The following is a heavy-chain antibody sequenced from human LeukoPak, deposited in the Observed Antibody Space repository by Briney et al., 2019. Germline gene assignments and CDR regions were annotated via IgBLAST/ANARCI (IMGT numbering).Heavy chain of an antibody. CDR2: ISWNSGSI. J-gene: IGHJ4*02. Sequence: GGSLRLSCAASGFTFDDYAMHWVRQAPGKGLEWVSGISWNSGSIGYADPVKGRFTISRDNAKNSLYLQMNSLRAEDTALYYCAKDPTESFQASGYLYYFDYWGQGTLVTVSS. V-gene: IGHV3-9*01. CDR3: AKDPTESFQASGYLYYFDY. CDR1: GFTFDDYA. D-gene: IGHD3-22*01.